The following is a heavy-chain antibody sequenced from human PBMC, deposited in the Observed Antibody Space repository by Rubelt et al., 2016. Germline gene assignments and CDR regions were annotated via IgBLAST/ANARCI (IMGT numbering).Heavy chain of an antibody. CDR1: GFTFSSYW. CDR2: IKQDGSEK. CDR3: ARDWGGPRSSSGYSDAFDI. Sequence: VESGGGLVQPGGSLRLSCAASGFTFSSYWMSWVRQAPGKGLEWVANIKQDGSEKYYVVSVKGRFTISRDNAKNSLYLQMNSLRAEDTAVYYCARDWGGPRSSSGYSDAFDIWGQGTMVTVSS. V-gene: IGHV3-7*01. D-gene: IGHD6-13*01. J-gene: IGHJ3*02.